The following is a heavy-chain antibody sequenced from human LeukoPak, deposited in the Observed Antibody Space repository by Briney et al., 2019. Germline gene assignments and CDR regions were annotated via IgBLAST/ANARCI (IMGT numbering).Heavy chain of an antibody. J-gene: IGHJ4*02. CDR1: GYTFTSYG. CDR2: ISAYNGNT. V-gene: IGHV1-18*01. Sequence: ASVQVSCKASGYTFTSYGISWVRQAPGQGLEWMGWISAYNGNTNYAQKLQGRVTMTTDTSTSTAYMELRSLRSDDTAVYYCARDLDYTYYYDSSGYYYRENFDFWGQGTLVPVSS. CDR3: ARDLDYTYYYDSSGYYYRENFDF. D-gene: IGHD3-22*01.